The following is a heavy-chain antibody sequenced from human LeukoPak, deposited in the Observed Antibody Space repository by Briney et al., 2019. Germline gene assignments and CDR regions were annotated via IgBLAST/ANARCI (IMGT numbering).Heavy chain of an antibody. Sequence: GASVKVSCKASGYTFTSYYMHWVRQATGQGLEWMGIINPSGGSTSYAQKFQGRVTMTRDTSTSTVYMELSSLRSEDTAVYYCARANDYYGSGSYYTDLSFDYWGQGTLVTVSS. CDR3: ARANDYYGSGSYYTDLSFDY. CDR2: INPSGGST. J-gene: IGHJ4*02. D-gene: IGHD3-10*01. CDR1: GYTFTSYY. V-gene: IGHV1-46*01.